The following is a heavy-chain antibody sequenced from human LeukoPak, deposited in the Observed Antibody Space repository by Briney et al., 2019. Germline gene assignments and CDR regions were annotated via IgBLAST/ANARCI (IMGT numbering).Heavy chain of an antibody. V-gene: IGHV3-48*03. CDR1: GFTFSSYE. J-gene: IGHJ6*02. CDR2: ISSSGSTI. D-gene: IGHD3-9*01. CDR3: ARDIGYFDPVGDYYYYGMDV. Sequence: GGSLRLSCAASGFTFSSYEMNWVRQAPGRGLEWVSYISSSGSTIYYADSVKGRFTISRDNAKNSLYLQMNSLRAEDTAVYYCARDIGYFDPVGDYYYYGMDVWGQGTTVTVSS.